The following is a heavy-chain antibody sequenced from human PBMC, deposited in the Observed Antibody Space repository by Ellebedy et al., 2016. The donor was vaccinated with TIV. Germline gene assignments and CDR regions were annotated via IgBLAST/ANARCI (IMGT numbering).Heavy chain of an antibody. CDR3: ASRGVAVQGGDY. Sequence: GESLKISCAASGFSVSSIYMNWIRQAPGKGLEWVSGVYGGGTAYYADAVKGRFTISRDNAKNTLYLQMNSLRAEDTAVYYCASRGVAVQGGDYWGQGTLVIVSS. D-gene: IGHD3-10*01. CDR1: GFSVSSIY. V-gene: IGHV3-53*01. CDR2: VYGGGTA. J-gene: IGHJ4*02.